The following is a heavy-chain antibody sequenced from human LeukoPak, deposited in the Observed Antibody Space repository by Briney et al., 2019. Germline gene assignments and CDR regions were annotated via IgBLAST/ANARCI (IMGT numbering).Heavy chain of an antibody. CDR2: ISGSGGST. CDR1: GFTFSSYA. CDR3: AKEGTARPKQTTFDP. D-gene: IGHD1/OR15-1a*01. V-gene: IGHV3-23*01. Sequence: GGPLRLSCAASGFTFSSYAMSCVRQAPGKGLEWVSAISGSGGSTYYADSVKGRFTISRDNSKNTLYLQVNSLRAEDTAVYYCAKEGTARPKQTTFDPWGQGTLVTVSS. J-gene: IGHJ5*02.